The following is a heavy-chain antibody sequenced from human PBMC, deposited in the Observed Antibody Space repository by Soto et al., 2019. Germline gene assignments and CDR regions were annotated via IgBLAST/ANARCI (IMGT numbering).Heavy chain of an antibody. V-gene: IGHV1-2*02. CDR2: INPKSGGT. J-gene: IGHJ4*02. CDR1: GYSFTGYS. Sequence: GASVKVSCKTSGYSFTGYSVHWVRQAPGHGPEWMGWINPKSGGTKYAQKFQGRVTMTRDTSISTVFMELSRVTSDDTAVYYCASTGYSSGWSPSNLHYGGNSGRRYFDYWGQGTLVTVSS. CDR3: ASTGYSSGWSPSNLHYGGNSGRRYFDY. D-gene: IGHD6-19*01.